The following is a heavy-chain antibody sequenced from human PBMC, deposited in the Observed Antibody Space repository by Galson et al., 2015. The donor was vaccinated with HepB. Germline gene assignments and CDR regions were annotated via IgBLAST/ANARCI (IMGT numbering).Heavy chain of an antibody. Sequence: SLRLSCAASGFTFSSYGMHWVRQAPGKGLEWVAVIWYDGSNKYYADSVKGRFTISRDNSKNTLYLQMNSLRAEDTAVYYCARESLSWNYSRDAFDIWGQGTMVTVSS. CDR1: GFTFSSYG. J-gene: IGHJ3*02. D-gene: IGHD1-7*01. V-gene: IGHV3-33*01. CDR2: IWYDGSNK. CDR3: ARESLSWNYSRDAFDI.